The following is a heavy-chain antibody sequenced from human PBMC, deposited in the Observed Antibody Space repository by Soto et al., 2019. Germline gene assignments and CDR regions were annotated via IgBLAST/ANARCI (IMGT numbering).Heavy chain of an antibody. CDR2: INAANGDT. Sequence: ASVKVSCKXSGYTFTSYGIHWVRQAPGQRLEWMGWINAANGDTKYSPKFQGRVTITRDISASTAYMELSSLRSEDTAVYYCVRRHVSATGIDWFDPWGQGTLVTVSS. J-gene: IGHJ5*02. CDR1: GYTFTSYG. V-gene: IGHV1-3*01. CDR3: VRRHVSATGIDWFDP. D-gene: IGHD6-13*01.